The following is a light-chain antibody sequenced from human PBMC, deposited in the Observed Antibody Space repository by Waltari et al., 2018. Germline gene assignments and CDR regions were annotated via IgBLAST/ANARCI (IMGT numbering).Light chain of an antibody. J-gene: IGKJ4*01. CDR1: TGIDNS. Sequence: DIQMTQSPSSLSASVGDRVTITCQATTGIDNSLNCHQQKPGKAPNLLIYDVSNLEAGVPSRFSGSGSGTYYTFTITNLQPEDFATYFCQQYDKFPLPLGGGTKV. CDR3: QQYDKFPLP. CDR2: DVS. V-gene: IGKV1-33*01.